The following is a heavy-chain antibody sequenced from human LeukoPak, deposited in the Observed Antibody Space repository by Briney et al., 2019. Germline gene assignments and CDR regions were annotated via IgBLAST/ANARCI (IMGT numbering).Heavy chain of an antibody. CDR2: ISGSGGST. Sequence: GGSLRLSCAASGFTFSDYYMSWIRQAPGKGLEWVSAISGSGGSTYYADSVKGRFTISRDNSKNTLYLQMNSLRAEDTAVYYCAKGSTVYSGYGGQGTLVTVSS. J-gene: IGHJ4*02. D-gene: IGHD5-12*01. CDR3: AKGSTVYSGY. CDR1: GFTFSDYY. V-gene: IGHV3-23*01.